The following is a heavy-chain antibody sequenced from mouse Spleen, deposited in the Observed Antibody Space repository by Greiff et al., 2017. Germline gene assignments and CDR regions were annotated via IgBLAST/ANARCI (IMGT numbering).Heavy chain of an antibody. CDR3: ARDDGTRGGRDY. CDR1: GFSLTGYG. Sequence: VKLMESGPGLVAPSQSLSITCTVSGFSLTGYGVHWVRQPPGKGLEWLGMIWGDGSTDYNSALKSRLSISKDNSKSQVFLKMNSLQTGDTARYYCARDDGTRGGRDYGGRGTTLTVST. D-gene: IGHD3-3*01. CDR2: IWGDGST. J-gene: IGHJ2*01. V-gene: IGHV2-6-7*01.